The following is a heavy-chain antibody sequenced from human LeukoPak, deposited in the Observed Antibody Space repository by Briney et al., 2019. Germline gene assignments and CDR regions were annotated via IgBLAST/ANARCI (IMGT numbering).Heavy chain of an antibody. Sequence: ASVKVSCKASGYIFTGHYLHWVRQAPGQGLEWMGGIIPIFGTANYAQKFQGRVTITTDESTSTAYMELSSLRSEDTAVYYCASCSSTSCWGRYYYYYMDVWGKGTTVTVSS. CDR3: ASCSSTSCWGRYYYYYMDV. CDR1: GYIFTGHY. D-gene: IGHD2-2*01. V-gene: IGHV1-69*05. J-gene: IGHJ6*03. CDR2: IIPIFGTA.